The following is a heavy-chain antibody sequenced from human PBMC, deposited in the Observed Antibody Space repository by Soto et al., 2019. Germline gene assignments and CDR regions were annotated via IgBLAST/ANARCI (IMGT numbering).Heavy chain of an antibody. J-gene: IGHJ6*02. CDR3: AREKGSYYYYYYGVDV. V-gene: IGHV4-39*02. Sequence: PSETLSLTCTVSGGSISSSDYYWGWIRQPPGKGLEWIGSIYYSGSTYYNPSLKSRVTISVDTSKNQFSLKLSSVTAADTAVYYCAREKGSYYYYYYGVDVWGQGTTVTVSS. CDR2: IYYSGST. CDR1: GGSISSSDYY.